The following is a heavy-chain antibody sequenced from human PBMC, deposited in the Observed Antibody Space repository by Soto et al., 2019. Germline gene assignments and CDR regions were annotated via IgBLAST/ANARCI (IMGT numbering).Heavy chain of an antibody. V-gene: IGHV4-31*03. CDR1: GGSISSVGYY. J-gene: IGHJ4*02. D-gene: IGHD2-21*01. CDR2: IYYSGNT. CDR3: ARSRGGATSFDY. Sequence: QVQLQESGPGLVKPSQTLSLTCTVSGGSISSVGYYWTWIRQHPGKGLEWIGYIYYSGNTYYNPSLKSRIPISVDTSKNQFSLKVSSVTAADTAVYYCARSRGGATSFDYWGQGTLVTVSS.